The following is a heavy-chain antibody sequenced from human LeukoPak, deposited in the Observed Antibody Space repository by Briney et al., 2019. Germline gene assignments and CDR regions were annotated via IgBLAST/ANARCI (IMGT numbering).Heavy chain of an antibody. CDR2: ISHDGSNK. J-gene: IGHJ5*02. CDR3: ARAGPSGAYGSDWFET. D-gene: IGHD4-17*01. V-gene: IGHV3-30-3*01. Sequence: GGSLTLSCAASGFTFSSYAMHWVRQAPGKGLEWVAVISHDGSNKYYADYVKGRLTIYRNNSKNTLYLQINSLRAEDTAVYYCARAGPSGAYGSDWFETWGERTLLSASS. CDR1: GFTFSSYA.